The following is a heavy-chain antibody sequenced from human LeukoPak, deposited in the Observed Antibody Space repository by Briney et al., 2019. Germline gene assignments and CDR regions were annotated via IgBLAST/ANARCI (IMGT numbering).Heavy chain of an antibody. CDR2: ISGSGGST. CDR3: AKDPSRVPNDSSGFDY. CDR1: GFTFSSYA. Sequence: GGSLRLSCAASGFTFSSYAMSWVRQAPGKGLEWVSAISGSGGSTYYADSVKGRFTVSRDNSKNTLYLQMNSLRAEDTAVYYCAKDPSRVPNDSSGFDYWGQGTLVTVSS. D-gene: IGHD3-22*01. J-gene: IGHJ4*02. V-gene: IGHV3-23*01.